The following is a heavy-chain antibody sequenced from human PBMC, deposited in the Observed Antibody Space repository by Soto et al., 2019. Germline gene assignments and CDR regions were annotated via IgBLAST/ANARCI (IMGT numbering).Heavy chain of an antibody. V-gene: IGHV4-34*01. CDR3: ARVRLRYCSSTSCYAGGRAGYYYGMDV. Sequence: PSETLSLTCAVYGGSLRGYYWSWIRQPPGKGLEWLGEINHSGSTNYNPSLKSRVTISVDTSKNQFSLKLSSVTAADTAVYYCARVRLRYCSSTSCYAGGRAGYYYGMDVWGQGTTVTVS. J-gene: IGHJ6*02. CDR1: GGSLRGYY. D-gene: IGHD2-2*01. CDR2: INHSGST.